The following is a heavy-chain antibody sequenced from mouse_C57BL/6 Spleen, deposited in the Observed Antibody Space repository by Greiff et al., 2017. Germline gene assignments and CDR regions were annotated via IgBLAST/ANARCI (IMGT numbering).Heavy chain of an antibody. Sequence: EVKLVESEGGLVQPGSSMKLSCTASGFTFSDYYMAWVRQVPEKGLEWVANINYDGSSTYYLDSLKSRFIISRDNAKNILYLQMSSLKSEDTATYYCARDRGYYGSSYNYAMDYWGQGTSVTVSS. CDR3: ARDRGYYGSSYNYAMDY. CDR2: INYDGSST. V-gene: IGHV5-16*01. CDR1: GFTFSDYY. J-gene: IGHJ4*01. D-gene: IGHD1-1*01.